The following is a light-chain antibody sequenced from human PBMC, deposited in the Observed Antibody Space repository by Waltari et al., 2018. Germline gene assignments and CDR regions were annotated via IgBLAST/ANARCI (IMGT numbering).Light chain of an antibody. V-gene: IGLV2-14*03. CDR3: SSQSSDNVVL. CDR2: DVS. Sequence: QSALTQPASVSGSPGQSITISCTGTSSDVGGYNSVSWYQDHPGQAPKFIIYDVSDRPSGISERFSGSKSGNTASLTISELQAEDEADYYCSSQSSDNVVLFGGGTKLTVL. CDR1: SSDVGGYNS. J-gene: IGLJ2*01.